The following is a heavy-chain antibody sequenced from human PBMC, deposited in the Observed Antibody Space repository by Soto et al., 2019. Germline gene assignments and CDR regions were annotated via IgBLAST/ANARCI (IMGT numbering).Heavy chain of an antibody. V-gene: IGHV1-2*02. CDR1: GYTFTGYY. D-gene: IGHD1-1*01. Sequence: ASVKVSCKAFGYTFTGYYIHWVRQAPRQGLEWMGWFNPNSGGSNSAQNFQGRFTISRDNSKNTFYLQMNSLRAEDTAVYYCAKFGMATTKRSPPYYFDYWGQGTLVTVSS. CDR2: FNPNSGGS. J-gene: IGHJ4*02. CDR3: AKFGMATTKRSPPYYFDY.